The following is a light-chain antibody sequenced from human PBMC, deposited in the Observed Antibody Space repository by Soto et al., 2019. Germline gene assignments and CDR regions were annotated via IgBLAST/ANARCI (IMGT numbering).Light chain of an antibody. CDR3: QQYYSTPPT. Sequence: DIVMTQSPDSLAVSLGERATINCKSSQSVLYSSNNKNYLAWYQQKPGQPPKLLIYWASTRESGVPDRFSGRGSGTDFTLTISSLQAEDGAVYYCQQYYSTPPTFGGGTKVEIK. CDR2: WAS. CDR1: QSVLYSSNNKNY. V-gene: IGKV4-1*01. J-gene: IGKJ4*01.